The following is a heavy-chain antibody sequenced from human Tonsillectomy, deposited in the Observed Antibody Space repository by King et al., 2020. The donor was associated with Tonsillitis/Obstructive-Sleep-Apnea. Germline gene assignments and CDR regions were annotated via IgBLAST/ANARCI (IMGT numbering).Heavy chain of an antibody. V-gene: IGHV1-69*12. J-gene: IGHJ2*01. Sequence: QLVQSGAEVKKPGSSVKVSCKASGGTFSSYAISWVRQAPGQGLEWMGGIIPIFGTANYAQKFQGRVTITADESTSTAYMELSSLRSEDTAVYYCARAPRGYCSGGSRYWYFDLWGRGTLVTVSS. CDR1: GGTFSSYA. D-gene: IGHD2-15*01. CDR3: ARAPRGYCSGGSRYWYFDL. CDR2: IIPIFGTA.